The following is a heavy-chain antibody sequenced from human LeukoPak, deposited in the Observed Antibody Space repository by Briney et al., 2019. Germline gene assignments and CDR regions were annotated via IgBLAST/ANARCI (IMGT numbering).Heavy chain of an antibody. D-gene: IGHD2-15*01. Sequence: GGSLRLSCAASGFTVSSNYMSWVRQAPGKGLEWVSVIYSGGSTYYADSVKGRFTISRDNSKNTLYLQVNSLRAEDTAVYYCARDNVVVVASYGMDVWGQGTTVTVSS. V-gene: IGHV3-53*01. CDR2: IYSGGST. CDR3: ARDNVVVVASYGMDV. J-gene: IGHJ6*02. CDR1: GFTVSSNY.